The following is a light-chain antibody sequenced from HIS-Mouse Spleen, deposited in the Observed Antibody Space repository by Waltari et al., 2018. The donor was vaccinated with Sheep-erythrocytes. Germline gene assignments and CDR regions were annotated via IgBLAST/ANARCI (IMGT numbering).Light chain of an antibody. J-gene: IGLJ2*01. Sequence: GQRVTISCSGSSSNIGSNTVNWYQQLPGTAPKLLIYSNNQRPSGVPDRFSGSKSGTSASLAISGLQSEDEADYYCCSYAGSSTFHVVFGGGTKLTVL. CDR1: SSNIGSNT. CDR2: SNN. V-gene: IGLV1-44*01. CDR3: CSYAGSSTFHVV.